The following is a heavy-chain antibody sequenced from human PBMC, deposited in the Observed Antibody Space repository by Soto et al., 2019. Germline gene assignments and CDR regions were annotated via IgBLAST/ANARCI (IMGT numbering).Heavy chain of an antibody. J-gene: IGHJ6*02. CDR2: IYYSGNT. CDR1: GGSISSGDYY. CDR3: ARALIQLWPHYYYGMDV. V-gene: IGHV4-30-4*01. D-gene: IGHD5-18*01. Sequence: QVQLQESGPGLVKPSQTLSLTCTVSGGSISSGDYYWSWIRQPPGKGLEWIGYIYYSGNTYYNPSLRRRATISVDTSKNQFSLKLSSVTAADTAVYYCARALIQLWPHYYYGMDVWGQGTTVTVSS.